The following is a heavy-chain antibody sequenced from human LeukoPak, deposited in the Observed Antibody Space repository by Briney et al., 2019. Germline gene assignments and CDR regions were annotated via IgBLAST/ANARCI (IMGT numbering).Heavy chain of an antibody. J-gene: IGHJ4*02. Sequence: GGSLRLSCAASGFTFSSYGMSWVRQAPGKGLEWVSAISGSGGSTYYADSVKGRFTISRDNSKNTLYLQMNSLRAEDTAVYYCAKDKPKKWELLSAYYFDYWGQGTLVTVSS. CDR2: ISGSGGST. D-gene: IGHD1-26*01. CDR1: GFTFSSYG. CDR3: AKDKPKKWELLSAYYFDY. V-gene: IGHV3-23*01.